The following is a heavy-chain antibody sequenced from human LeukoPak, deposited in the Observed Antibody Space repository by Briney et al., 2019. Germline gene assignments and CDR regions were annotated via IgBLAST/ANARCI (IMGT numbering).Heavy chain of an antibody. Sequence: AASVKVSCKASGYTFTGYYMHWVRQAPGQGLEWMGWINPNSGGTNYAQKFQGRVTMTRDTSISTAHMELSRLRSDDTAVYYCARDQHCSSTSCYLSYYYGMDVWGQGTTVTVSS. J-gene: IGHJ6*02. CDR2: INPNSGGT. V-gene: IGHV1-2*02. CDR3: ARDQHCSSTSCYLSYYYGMDV. D-gene: IGHD2-2*01. CDR1: GYTFTGYY.